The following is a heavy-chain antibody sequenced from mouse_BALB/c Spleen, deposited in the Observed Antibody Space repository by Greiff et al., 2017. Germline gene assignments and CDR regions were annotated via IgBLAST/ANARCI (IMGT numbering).Heavy chain of an antibody. V-gene: IGHV5-15*02. CDR1: GFTFSDYG. Sequence: EVMLVESGGGLVQPGGSRKLSCAASGFTFSDYGMAWVRQAPGKGPEWVAFISNLAYSIYYADTVTGRFTISRENAKNTLYLEMSSLRSEDTAMYYCARDGYYDAMDYWGQGTSVTVSS. CDR2: ISNLAYSI. D-gene: IGHD2-2*01. J-gene: IGHJ4*01. CDR3: ARDGYYDAMDY.